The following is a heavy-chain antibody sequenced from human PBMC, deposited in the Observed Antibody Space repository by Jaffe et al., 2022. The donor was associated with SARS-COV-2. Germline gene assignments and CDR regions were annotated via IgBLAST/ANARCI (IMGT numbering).Heavy chain of an antibody. D-gene: IGHD3-10*01. CDR3: AHRVVREHNFDY. CDR2: IYWDDDK. V-gene: IGHV2-5*02. Sequence: QITLKESGPTLVKPTQTLTLTCTFSGFSLTTSGVGVGWIRQPPGKALEWLALIYWDDDKRYSPSLESRLTITKDTSKNQVVLTMTNMDPVDTATYYCAHRVVREHNFDYWGQGTLVTVSS. CDR1: GFSLTTSGVG. J-gene: IGHJ4*02.